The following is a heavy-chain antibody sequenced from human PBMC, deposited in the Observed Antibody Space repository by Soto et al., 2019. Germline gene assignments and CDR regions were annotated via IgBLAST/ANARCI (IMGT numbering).Heavy chain of an antibody. CDR3: ARAHCSGGSCYQRLGMDV. D-gene: IGHD2-15*01. V-gene: IGHV1-69*01. CDR1: GGTFSSYA. J-gene: IGHJ6*02. CDR2: IIPIFGTA. Sequence: VQLVQSGAEVKKPGSSVKVSCKASGGTFSSYAISWEQQAPGQGIELLGGIIPIFGTANYAQKFQGRVTITADESTSTAYMELSSLRTEDTAVYYCARAHCSGGSCYQRLGMDVWGQGTTVTVSS.